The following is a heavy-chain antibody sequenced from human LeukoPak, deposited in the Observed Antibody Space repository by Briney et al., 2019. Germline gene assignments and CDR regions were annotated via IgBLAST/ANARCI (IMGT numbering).Heavy chain of an antibody. CDR2: ISSDSTT. D-gene: IGHD2/OR15-2a*01. CDR3: ARDEYYAFDI. V-gene: IGHV3-69-1*01. J-gene: IGHJ3*02. Sequence: GGSLRLSCAAAGFTFSVYIINCVRQAPGKGLEWISHISSDSTTYYAGSVKGRLTISRDNAKNLLSLQMNSLRAEDTAVYCCARDEYYAFDIWGQGTMVTVSS. CDR1: GFTFSVYI.